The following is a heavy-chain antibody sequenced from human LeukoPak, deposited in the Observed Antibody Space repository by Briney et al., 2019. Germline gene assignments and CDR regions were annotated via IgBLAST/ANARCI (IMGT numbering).Heavy chain of an antibody. CDR1: GGFTTGYY. Sequence: SETLSLTCTVSGGFTTGYYWSWVRPPPGEGRGWIGNVNYGGRTSYRASINSRATTSVDKSKNQCFLKLSSVTAADTAVYYCARHMSVTYDAIDIWGQGTMVTVSS. J-gene: IGHJ3*02. V-gene: IGHV4-59*08. CDR2: VNYGGRT. D-gene: IGHD2-21*02. CDR3: ARHMSVTYDAIDI.